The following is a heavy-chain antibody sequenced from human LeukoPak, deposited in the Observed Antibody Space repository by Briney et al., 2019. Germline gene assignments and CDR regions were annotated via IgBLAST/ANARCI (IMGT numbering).Heavy chain of an antibody. V-gene: IGHV4-61*01. CDR1: GGSINSGSYY. D-gene: IGHD3-10*01. J-gene: IGHJ6*03. CDR2: IYYSGST. Sequence: SETLSLTCTVSGGSINSGSYYWSWIRQPPGKGLEWIGYIYYSGSTNYNPSLKSRVTISVDTSKNQFSLKLSSVTAADTAVYYCARGIPGGSGSYYPYYYYYYMDVWGKGTTVTISS. CDR3: ARGIPGGSGSYYPYYYYYYMDV.